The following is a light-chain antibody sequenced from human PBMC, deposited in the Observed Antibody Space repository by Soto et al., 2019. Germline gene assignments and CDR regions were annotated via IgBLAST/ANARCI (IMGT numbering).Light chain of an antibody. CDR3: QQYNSLWT. V-gene: IGKV1-5*03. CDR2: KAS. Sequence: DIQMTQSPSTLSASVGDRVTITCRASQTIGTWLAWYQKKPGKAPELLIYKASNLESGVSSRFSGSGSGTEFTLTISSLXPXXXXXXYCQQYNSLWTFGQGTKVXVK. CDR1: QTIGTW. J-gene: IGKJ1*01.